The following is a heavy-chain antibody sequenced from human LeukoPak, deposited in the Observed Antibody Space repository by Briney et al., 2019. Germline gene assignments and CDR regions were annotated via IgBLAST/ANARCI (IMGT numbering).Heavy chain of an antibody. Sequence: GGSLRLSCAASGFTVSITYLSWVRQAPGKGLEWVSVVYSGGNTYYTDSVKGRFTISRDNSKNTLYLQMNSLRTEDTAVYYCASNGRNSGGFLPLDCWGQGTLVTVSS. J-gene: IGHJ4*02. D-gene: IGHD1-26*01. V-gene: IGHV3-66*02. CDR2: VYSGGNT. CDR3: ASNGRNSGGFLPLDC. CDR1: GFTVSITY.